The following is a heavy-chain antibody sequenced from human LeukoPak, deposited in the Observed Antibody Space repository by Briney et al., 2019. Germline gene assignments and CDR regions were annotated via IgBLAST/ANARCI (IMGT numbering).Heavy chain of an antibody. CDR1: GSTLSDLS. CDR2: SDPEDGET. Sequence: ASVKVSCKVSGSTLSDLSIHWVRQAPGKGLEYVGGSDPEDGETFHAQNFQGRVTMTEDTNIDTAYMELSSLRAEDTAVYYCARSGYGYCTNGVCYTFDYWGQGTLVTVSS. D-gene: IGHD2-8*01. V-gene: IGHV1-24*01. CDR3: ARSGYGYCTNGVCYTFDY. J-gene: IGHJ4*02.